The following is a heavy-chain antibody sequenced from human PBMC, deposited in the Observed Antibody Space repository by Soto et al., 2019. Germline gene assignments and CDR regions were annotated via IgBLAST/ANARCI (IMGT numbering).Heavy chain of an antibody. D-gene: IGHD6-13*01. Sequence: ASVKVSCKASGYTFTSYDINWVQQATGQGLEWMGWMNPNSGNTGYAQKFQGRVTMTRNTSISTAYMELSSLRSEDTAVYYCARVKKMYSSSWFEPWGQGTLVTVSS. CDR3: ARVKKMYSSSWFEP. CDR2: MNPNSGNT. J-gene: IGHJ5*02. V-gene: IGHV1-8*01. CDR1: GYTFTSYD.